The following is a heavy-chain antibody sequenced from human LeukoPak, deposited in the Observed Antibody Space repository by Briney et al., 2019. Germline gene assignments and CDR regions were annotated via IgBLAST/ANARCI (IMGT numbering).Heavy chain of an antibody. J-gene: IGHJ5*02. CDR2: INDDGSST. Sequence: PGGSLRLSCAASGFTFSNYWMHWVRQAPGKGLVWVSRINDDGSSTSYADSVKGRFTISRDNAKNTVYLQMNSLRVEDTAVYYCARDPGIAAAANCPGSWGQGTLVTVSS. CDR3: ARDPGIAAAANCPGS. CDR1: GFTFSNYW. D-gene: IGHD6-13*01. V-gene: IGHV3-74*01.